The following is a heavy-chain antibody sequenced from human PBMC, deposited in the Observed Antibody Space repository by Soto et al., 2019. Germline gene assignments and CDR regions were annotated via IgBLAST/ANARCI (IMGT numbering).Heavy chain of an antibody. CDR2: ITVYNGNT. V-gene: IGHV1-18*04. CDR1: GYTFTSFG. J-gene: IGHJ4*02. D-gene: IGHD5-18*01. CDR3: ARFLQLRPLDY. Sequence: QVQLVQSEGEMKKPGASVKVSCKASGYTFTSFGIGWVRQAPGQGLEYMGWITVYNGNTNYAQKFQGRVTMTADTSTRTVYLELTNLISDDTAVYYCARFLQLRPLDYWGQGTLVTVSS.